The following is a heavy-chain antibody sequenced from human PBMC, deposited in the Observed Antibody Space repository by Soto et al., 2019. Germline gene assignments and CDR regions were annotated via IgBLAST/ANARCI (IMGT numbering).Heavy chain of an antibody. Sequence: PGESLKSSCHGSGYSFTSYWIGWVRQMAGKVLEWVGIIYPGDSDTRYSPSFQGQVTISADKSISTAYLQWSSLKASDTAMYYWANNQYSRSWYEIAPHYYYYYGMDVWGQGTTVTVSS. CDR2: IYPGDSDT. J-gene: IGHJ6*02. CDR3: ANNQYSRSWYEIAPHYYYYYGMDV. D-gene: IGHD6-13*01. CDR1: GYSFTSYW. V-gene: IGHV5-51*01.